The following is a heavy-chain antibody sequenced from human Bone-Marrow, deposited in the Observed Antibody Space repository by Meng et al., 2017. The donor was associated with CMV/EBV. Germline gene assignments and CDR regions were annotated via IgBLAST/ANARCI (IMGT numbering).Heavy chain of an antibody. J-gene: IGHJ5*02. CDR3: APRRSRWFDP. CDR2: IYHSGST. CDR1: GGSISSSNW. Sequence: GSLRLSCAVSGGSISSSNWWSWVRQPPGKGLEWIGEIYHSGSTNYNPSLKSRVTISVDKSKNQFSLKLSSVTAADTAVYYCAPRRSRWFDPWGQGTLVTVYS. D-gene: IGHD3-10*01. V-gene: IGHV4-4*02.